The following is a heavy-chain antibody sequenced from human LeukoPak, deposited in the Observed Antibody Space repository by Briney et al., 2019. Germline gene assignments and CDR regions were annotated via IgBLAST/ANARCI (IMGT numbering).Heavy chain of an antibody. J-gene: IGHJ6*03. CDR2: LSGDESST. Sequence: PGGSLRLSCAASGFTFSSYLMHWVRQAPGMGLVWVSRLSGDESSTSYADSVKGRFTIFRDNAKNTLYLQMNSLRAEDTAVYYCARGRDGYNLEYYYYYYMDVWGKGTTVTVSS. D-gene: IGHD5-24*01. V-gene: IGHV3-74*01. CDR1: GFTFSSYL. CDR3: ARGRDGYNLEYYYYYYMDV.